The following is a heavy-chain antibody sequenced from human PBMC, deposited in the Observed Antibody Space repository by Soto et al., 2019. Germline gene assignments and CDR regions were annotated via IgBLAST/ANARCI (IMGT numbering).Heavy chain of an antibody. V-gene: IGHV4-59*08. Sequence: SETLSLTCTVSGGSISSYYWGWIRQPPGKGLEWIGYIYYNGSTNYNPSLRGRVTISVDTSKNQVSLRLSGVTAADTALYHCARLTVGDYMFSFWGQGTQVTVSS. CDR3: ARLTVGDYMFSF. CDR2: IYYNGST. J-gene: IGHJ4*02. D-gene: IGHD4-17*01. CDR1: GGSISSYY.